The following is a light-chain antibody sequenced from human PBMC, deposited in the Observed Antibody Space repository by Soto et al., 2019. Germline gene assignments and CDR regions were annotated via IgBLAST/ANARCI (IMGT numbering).Light chain of an antibody. CDR1: QRISGW. Sequence: IQMTQSPSTLSASVGDTVTITCRASQRISGWLAWYQQKPGKAPKLLIYDVSSLLRGVPSRFSGSGSGTEFTLTISSLQPDDFAIYYCQQYDSYLGTFGQGTKVEL. CDR3: QQYDSYLGT. J-gene: IGKJ1*01. CDR2: DVS. V-gene: IGKV1-5*01.